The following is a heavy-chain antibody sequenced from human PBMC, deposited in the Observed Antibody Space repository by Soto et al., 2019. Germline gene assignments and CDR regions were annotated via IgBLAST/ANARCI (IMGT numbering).Heavy chain of an antibody. Sequence: PGGSLRLSCAASGFTFSDYYMSWIRQAPGKGLEWVSYISSSSSYTNYADSVKGRFTISRDNAKNSLYLQMNSLRAEDTAVYYCARDSYYDSSGYYSPLSWFDPWGQGTLVTVSS. CDR3: ARDSYYDSSGYYSPLSWFDP. J-gene: IGHJ5*02. CDR1: GFTFSDYY. V-gene: IGHV3-11*06. D-gene: IGHD3-22*01. CDR2: ISSSSSYT.